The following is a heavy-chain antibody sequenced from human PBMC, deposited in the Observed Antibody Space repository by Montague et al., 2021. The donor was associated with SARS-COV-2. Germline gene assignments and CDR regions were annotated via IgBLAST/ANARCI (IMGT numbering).Heavy chain of an antibody. V-gene: IGHV4-39*01. CDR2: IYYSGST. Sequence: SETLSLTCAVYGGSFRGYYWGWNRQTPGKGLEWIGSIYYSGSTYYNPSLKSRVTISVDTSKNQFSLKLSSVTAADTAVYYCARFPTSYYYDSKAAPATPDAFDIWGQGTMVTVSS. CDR3: ARFPTSYYYDSKAAPATPDAFDI. D-gene: IGHD3-22*01. CDR1: GGSFRGYY. J-gene: IGHJ3*02.